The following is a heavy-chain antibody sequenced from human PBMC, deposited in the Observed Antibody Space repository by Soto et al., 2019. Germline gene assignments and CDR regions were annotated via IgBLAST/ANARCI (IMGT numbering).Heavy chain of an antibody. D-gene: IGHD4-17*01. Sequence: PSETLSLTCTVSGGSISNYYWSWIRQPAGKGLEWIGRIYTSGNTNYNPSLKGRVTMSVDMSKNQFSLKLSSVAAADTAVYYCARDDNGDKGRAFDPWGQGTLVTVSS. CDR3: ARDDNGDKGRAFDP. J-gene: IGHJ5*02. V-gene: IGHV4-4*07. CDR1: GGSISNYY. CDR2: IYTSGNT.